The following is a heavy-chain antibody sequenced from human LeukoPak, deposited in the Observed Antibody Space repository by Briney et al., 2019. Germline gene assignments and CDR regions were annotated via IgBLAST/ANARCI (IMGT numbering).Heavy chain of an antibody. D-gene: IGHD1-1*01. V-gene: IGHV4-34*01. CDR3: ARGWRNWNDPSPLGAFDI. CDR2: INHSGST. CDR1: GGSFSGYY. J-gene: IGHJ3*02. Sequence: SETLSLTCAVYGGSFSGYYWSWIRQPPGKGLEWIGEINHSGSTNYNPSLKSRVTISVDTSKNQFSLKLSSVTAADTAVYYCARGWRNWNDPSPLGAFDIWGQGTMVTVSS.